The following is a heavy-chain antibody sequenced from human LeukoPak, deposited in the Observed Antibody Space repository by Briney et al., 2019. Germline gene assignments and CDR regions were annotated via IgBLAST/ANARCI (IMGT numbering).Heavy chain of an antibody. J-gene: IGHJ4*02. D-gene: IGHD6-19*01. CDR3: AREARIAVAGTGIYYFDY. CDR1: GYTFTSCG. Sequence: ASVKVSCKASGYTFTSCGISWVRQAPGQGLEWMGWISAYNGNTNYAQKLQGRVTMTTDTSTSTAYMELRSLRSDDTAVYYCAREARIAVAGTGIYYFDYWGQGTLVTVSS. V-gene: IGHV1-18*01. CDR2: ISAYNGNT.